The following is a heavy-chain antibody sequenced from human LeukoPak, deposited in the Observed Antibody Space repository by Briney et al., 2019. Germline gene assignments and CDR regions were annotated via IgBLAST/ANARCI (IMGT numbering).Heavy chain of an antibody. CDR2: IYYSGDT. CDR3: ARRTGYGMDV. D-gene: IGHD1-14*01. V-gene: IGHV4-59*08. CDR1: GGSISSHY. Sequence: AETLSLTCNVSGGSISSHYWSWIRQPPGKGLEWIGHIYYSGDTNYNPSLKSRLTISLDTSKNQFFLKLSSVTAADTAVYYCARRTGYGMDVWGQGTTVTVSS. J-gene: IGHJ6*02.